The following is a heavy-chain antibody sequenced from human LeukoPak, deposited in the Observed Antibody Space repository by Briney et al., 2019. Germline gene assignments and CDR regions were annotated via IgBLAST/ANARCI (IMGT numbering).Heavy chain of an antibody. CDR1: GGSINNYY. V-gene: IGHV4-4*07. Sequence: SATLSLTCTVSGGSINNYYWSWIRQPAGKGLEWIGRIYTRGSTNYNPSLKSRVTMSVDTSKNQFSLKLSSVTAADTAVYYCARGRYCSADICSGGDAFDIWGQGTMVSVSS. D-gene: IGHD2-15*01. CDR2: IYTRGST. CDR3: ARGRYCSADICSGGDAFDI. J-gene: IGHJ3*02.